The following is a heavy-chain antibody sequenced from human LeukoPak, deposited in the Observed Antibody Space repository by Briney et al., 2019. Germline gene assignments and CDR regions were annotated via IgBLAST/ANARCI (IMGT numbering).Heavy chain of an antibody. CDR3: ARDQGYTYGHSFDY. Sequence: GGSLRLSCAASGFTFSSSSMPWVRQAPGKGLEWLALILSDGSNEYYADSVKGRFTIFRDNSKNTLYLQMHSLRAEDTALYYCARDQGYTYGHSFDYWGQGTLVTVSS. V-gene: IGHV3-30-3*01. J-gene: IGHJ4*02. D-gene: IGHD5-18*01. CDR2: ILSDGSNE. CDR1: GFTFSSSS.